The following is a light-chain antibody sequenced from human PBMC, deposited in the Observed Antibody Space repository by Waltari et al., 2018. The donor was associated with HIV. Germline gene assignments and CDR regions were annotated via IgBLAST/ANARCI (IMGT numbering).Light chain of an antibody. V-gene: IGLV1-47*01. Sequence: QSVLTPPPSASGTPAQSVTISCSGSSSNIGRNYVYWYQPHPGTPPKLLIYRNNQRPSGVPDRFSGSKSGTSASRAISGLRSEDEAEYYCAAWDDSLSGYVFGTGTKVTVL. J-gene: IGLJ1*01. CDR3: AAWDDSLSGYV. CDR2: RNN. CDR1: SSNIGRNY.